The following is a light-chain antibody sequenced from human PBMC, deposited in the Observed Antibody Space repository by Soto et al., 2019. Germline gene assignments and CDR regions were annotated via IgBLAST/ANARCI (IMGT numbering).Light chain of an antibody. J-gene: IGKJ1*01. Sequence: DIQMTQSPSTLSASVGDRVTITCRASQSMKNWLAWYQQKPGKAPKLFIFKASTLESGVPSRFSGSGSGTEFTLSISSLQPDDFATYFCQQYESFPRTFGQGTKVEIK. CDR1: QSMKNW. CDR3: QQYESFPRT. V-gene: IGKV1-5*03. CDR2: KAS.